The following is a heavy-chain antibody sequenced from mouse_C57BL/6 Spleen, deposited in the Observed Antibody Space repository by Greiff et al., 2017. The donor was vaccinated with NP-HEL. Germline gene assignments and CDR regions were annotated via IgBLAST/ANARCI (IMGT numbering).Heavy chain of an antibody. D-gene: IGHD3-3*01. Sequence: QVQLQQSGPELVKPGASVKISCKASGYAFSSSWMNWVKQRPGKGLEWIGRIYPGDGDTNYNGKFKGKATLTADKSSSTAYMQLSSLTSEDSAVYFCARPLRGDWYFDVWGTGTTVTVSS. J-gene: IGHJ1*03. CDR2: IYPGDGDT. CDR1: GYAFSSSW. V-gene: IGHV1-82*01. CDR3: ARPLRGDWYFDV.